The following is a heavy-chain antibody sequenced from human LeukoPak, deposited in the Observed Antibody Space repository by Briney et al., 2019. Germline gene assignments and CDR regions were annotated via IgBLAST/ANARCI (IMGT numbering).Heavy chain of an antibody. CDR2: ISYDGSNK. J-gene: IGHJ3*01. V-gene: IGHV3-30*04. CDR3: AMKAVPRPRLHDF. Sequence: GRSLRLSCAASGFTFSSYAMHWVRQAPGKGLEWVAVISYDGSNKYYADSVKGRFTISRDNSKNTLYLQMNSLRADDTAVYYCAMKAVPRPRLHDFWGQGTVVSVSS. CDR1: GFTFSSYA. D-gene: IGHD5-24*01.